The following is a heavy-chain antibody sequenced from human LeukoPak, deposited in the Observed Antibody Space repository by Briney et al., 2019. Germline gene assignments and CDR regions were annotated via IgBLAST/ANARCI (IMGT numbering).Heavy chain of an antibody. CDR2: IYYSGST. J-gene: IGHJ4*02. CDR3: ARGCDILTGLDY. V-gene: IGHV4-31*03. CDR1: GGSISSGGYY. D-gene: IGHD3-9*01. Sequence: SETLSLTCTVSGGSISSGGYYWSWIRQHPGKGLEWIGYIYYSGSTYYNPSLKSRVTISVDTSKNQFSLKLSSVTAADTAVYYCARGCDILTGLDYWGQGTLVTVSS.